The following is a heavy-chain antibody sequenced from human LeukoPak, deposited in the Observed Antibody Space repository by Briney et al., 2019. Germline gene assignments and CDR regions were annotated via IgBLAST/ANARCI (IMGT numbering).Heavy chain of an antibody. Sequence: GGSLRLSCAASGFTFSSYAMSWVRQAPGKGLEWVSAISGSVGSTYYADSVKGRFTISRDNSKNTLYLQINSLRAEDTAVYYCAIARPYYDSSVWGQGTLVTVSS. CDR1: GFTFSSYA. CDR2: ISGSVGST. CDR3: AIARPYYDSSV. J-gene: IGHJ4*02. V-gene: IGHV3-23*01. D-gene: IGHD3-22*01.